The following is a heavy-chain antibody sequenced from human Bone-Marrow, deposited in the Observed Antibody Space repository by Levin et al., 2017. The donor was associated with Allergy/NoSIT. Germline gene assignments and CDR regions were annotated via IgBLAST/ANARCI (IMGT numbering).Heavy chain of an antibody. V-gene: IGHV3-74*01. Sequence: AGGSLRLSCAASGLNFSSYRMHWVRQAPGKGLVWVSRIYSDGSSRSYADSVKGRFTISRDNPKNTLYLQMNSLRAEDTAVYYCARDPGYSGHDWYFDLWGRGTLVTVSS. J-gene: IGHJ2*01. D-gene: IGHD5-12*01. CDR2: IYSDGSSR. CDR3: ARDPGYSGHDWYFDL. CDR1: GLNFSSYR.